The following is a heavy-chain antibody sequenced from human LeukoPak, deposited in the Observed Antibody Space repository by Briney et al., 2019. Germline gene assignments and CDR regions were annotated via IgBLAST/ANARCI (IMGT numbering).Heavy chain of an antibody. CDR3: AKDDDWGRYKH. CDR2: ISSSGSTI. Sequence: GGSLILSCAASVFTFSSYEMNWVRQAPGKGLEWVSYISSSGSTIYYADSVKGRFTISRDNAKNSLYLQMNSLRAEDTAVYYCAKDDDWGRYKHWGQGTLVTVSS. CDR1: VFTFSSYE. V-gene: IGHV3-48*03. D-gene: IGHD3-16*01. J-gene: IGHJ1*01.